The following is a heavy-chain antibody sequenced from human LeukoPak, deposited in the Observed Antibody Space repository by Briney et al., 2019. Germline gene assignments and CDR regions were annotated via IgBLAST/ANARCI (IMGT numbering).Heavy chain of an antibody. D-gene: IGHD3-10*01. CDR2: ISADGGTT. CDR3: ARGRGGPPFDF. J-gene: IGHJ4*02. CDR1: GFSFRGYG. Sequence: GGSLRLSCAASGFSFRGYGMHWGRQAPGGGLEYVSAISADGGTTDYLNSVKVSFTISRDNSKNTLYLQMGRLRSDDTAIYYCARGRGGPPFDFWGQGTVVTVAS. V-gene: IGHV3-64*01.